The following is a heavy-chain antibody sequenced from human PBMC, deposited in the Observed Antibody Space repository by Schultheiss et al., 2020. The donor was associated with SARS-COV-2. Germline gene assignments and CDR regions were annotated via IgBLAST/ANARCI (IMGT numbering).Heavy chain of an antibody. Sequence: ASVKVSCKASGYSFSNHDINWVRQAPGQGLEWMGWMNPKSGNTGFALKFQGRVTMTTDTSTSTAYMELSRLRSDDTAVYYCARDLGGSGYNAFDIWGQGTTVTVSS. CDR1: GYSFSNHD. V-gene: IGHV1-8*01. CDR2: MNPKSGNT. CDR3: ARDLGGSGYNAFDI. J-gene: IGHJ3*02. D-gene: IGHD3-22*01.